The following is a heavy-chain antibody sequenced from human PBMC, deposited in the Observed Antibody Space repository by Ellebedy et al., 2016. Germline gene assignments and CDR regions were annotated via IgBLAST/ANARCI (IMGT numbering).Heavy chain of an antibody. CDR3: ARGGWLQISPRI. D-gene: IGHD5-24*01. CDR1: GGSISSSSYY. Sequence: GSLRLSCTVSGGSISSSSYYWGWIRQPPGKGLEWIGSIYYSGSTYYNPSLKSRVTISVDTSKNQFSLKLSSVTAADTAVYYCARGGWLQISPRIWGQGTLVTVSS. J-gene: IGHJ4*02. CDR2: IYYSGST. V-gene: IGHV4-39*07.